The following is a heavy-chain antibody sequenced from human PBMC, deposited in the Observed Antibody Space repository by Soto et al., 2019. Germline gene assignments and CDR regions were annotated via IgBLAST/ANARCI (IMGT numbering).Heavy chain of an antibody. CDR1: GGTFSSYT. D-gene: IGHD1-26*01. Sequence: QVQLVQSGAKVKKPGSSVKVSCKASGGTFSSYTISWVRQAPGQGLEWMGRIIPILGIANYAQKFQGRVTITADKSTSTAYMELSSLRSEDTAVYYCARSGESGSYYESNDYWGQGTLVTVSS. J-gene: IGHJ4*02. CDR3: ARSGESGSYYESNDY. V-gene: IGHV1-69*02. CDR2: IIPILGIA.